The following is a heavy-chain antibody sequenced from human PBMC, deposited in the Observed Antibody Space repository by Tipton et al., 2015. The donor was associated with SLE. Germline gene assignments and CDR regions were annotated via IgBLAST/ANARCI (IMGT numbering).Heavy chain of an antibody. D-gene: IGHD3-3*01. CDR1: GDSIISGAYY. J-gene: IGHJ6*02. Sequence: LRLSCTVSGDSIISGAYYWSWVRQHPGRGLEWLAYIFYSGSTYYNPSLKSRLNISVDRSNNQFSLKLTSVTAADTAVYYCARGGLDFWSANYPSGGMDVWGQGTTVTVSS. V-gene: IGHV4-31*03. CDR2: IFYSGST. CDR3: ARGGLDFWSANYPSGGMDV.